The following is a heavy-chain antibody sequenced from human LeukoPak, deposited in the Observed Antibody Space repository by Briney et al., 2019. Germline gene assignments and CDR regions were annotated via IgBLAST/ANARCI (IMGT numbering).Heavy chain of an antibody. CDR3: ARKYYYDSSGYYRYYYYGMDV. D-gene: IGHD3-22*01. J-gene: IGHJ6*02. V-gene: IGHV1-18*01. CDR1: GYTFTSYG. CDR2: ISAYNGNT. Sequence: ASVKVSCKASGYTFTSYGISWVRQAPGQGLEWMGWISAYNGNTNYAQKLQDRVTMTTDTSTSTAYMELSRLRSDDTAVYYCARKYYYDSSGYYRYYYYGMDVWGQGTTVTVSS.